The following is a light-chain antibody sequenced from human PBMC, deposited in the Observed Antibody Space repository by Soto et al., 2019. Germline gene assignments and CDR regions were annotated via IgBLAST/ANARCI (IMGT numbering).Light chain of an antibody. V-gene: IGKV3D-20*01. CDR3: QQYGSSPYT. Sequence: EIVLTQSPGTLSLSPGERATLSCGASQSVSFNYLAWYQQKVGLAPRLLIYDASRRATGTPDRFSGSGSGTDFTLTISRLEPEDFEVYVCQQYGSSPYTFGQGTNLEIK. CDR2: DAS. J-gene: IGKJ2*01. CDR1: QSVSFNY.